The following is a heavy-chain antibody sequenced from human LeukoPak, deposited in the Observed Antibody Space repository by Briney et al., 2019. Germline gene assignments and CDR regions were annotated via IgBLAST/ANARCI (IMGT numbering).Heavy chain of an antibody. D-gene: IGHD3-3*01. J-gene: IGHJ4*02. CDR1: GGSFSGYY. CDR3: ARLGVDRRFLEWPRKRRYYFDY. Sequence: PSETLSLTCAVYGGSFSGYYWSWIRQPPGKGLEWIGYIYYSGSTNYNPSLKSRVTISVDTSKNQFSLKLSSVTAADTAVYYCARLGVDRRFLEWPRKRRYYFDYWGQGTLVTVSS. CDR2: IYYSGST. V-gene: IGHV4-59*01.